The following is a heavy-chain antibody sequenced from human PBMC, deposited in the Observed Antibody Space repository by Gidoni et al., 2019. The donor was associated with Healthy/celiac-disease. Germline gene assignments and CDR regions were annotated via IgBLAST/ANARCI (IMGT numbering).Heavy chain of an antibody. CDR2: INHSGST. Sequence: QVQLQQWGAGLLKPSETLSLTCAVYGGSFSGYYWSWIRQPPGKGLEWIGEINHSGSTNYNPSLKSRVTISVDTSKNQFSLKLSSVTAADTAVYYCARSRQYSYGHYYYYYGMDVWGQGTTVTVSS. D-gene: IGHD5-18*01. V-gene: IGHV4-34*01. CDR3: ARSRQYSYGHYYYYYGMDV. J-gene: IGHJ6*02. CDR1: GGSFSGYY.